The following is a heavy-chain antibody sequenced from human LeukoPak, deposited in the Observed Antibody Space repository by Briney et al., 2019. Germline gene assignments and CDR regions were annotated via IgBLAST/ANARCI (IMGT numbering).Heavy chain of an antibody. CDR1: GFTFSSYE. J-gene: IGHJ4*02. Sequence: GGSLKLSCAASGFTFSSYEMNWVRQAPGKGLEWVSYISSSGSTIYYAASVGGRFTISRDNAKNSLYLQMDSLRAEDTAVYYCARGQYGGNVDWGQGTLVTVSS. V-gene: IGHV3-48*03. D-gene: IGHD4-23*01. CDR3: ARGQYGGNVD. CDR2: ISSSGSTI.